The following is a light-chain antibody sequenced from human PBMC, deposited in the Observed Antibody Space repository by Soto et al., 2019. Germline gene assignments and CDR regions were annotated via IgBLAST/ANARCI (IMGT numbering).Light chain of an antibody. J-gene: IGLJ1*01. Sequence: QSVLTQPPSVSGAPGQRVTISCTGSRSNIGTGYDVHWYQQLPGTAPKLLIYGNSNRPSGVPDRFSGYKSGTSASLAITGLQAEDEADYYCQSYDSSLSEYVFGTGTKVTVL. V-gene: IGLV1-40*01. CDR2: GNS. CDR1: RSNIGTGYD. CDR3: QSYDSSLSEYV.